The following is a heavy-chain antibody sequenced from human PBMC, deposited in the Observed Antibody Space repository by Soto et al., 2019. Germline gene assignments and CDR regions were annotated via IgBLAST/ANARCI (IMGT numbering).Heavy chain of an antibody. CDR3: ARRIAAAGTAPYYYYYAIVV. J-gene: IGHJ6*02. D-gene: IGHD6-13*01. CDR2: INPSGGST. CDR1: GYTFTSYY. V-gene: IGHV1-46*01. Sequence: GASVKVSCKASGYTFTSYYMHWVRQAPGQGLEWMGIINPSGGSTSYAQKFQGRVTMTRDTSTSTVYMELSSLRSEDTAVYYCARRIAAAGTAPYYYYYAIVVWGHATTLTVSS.